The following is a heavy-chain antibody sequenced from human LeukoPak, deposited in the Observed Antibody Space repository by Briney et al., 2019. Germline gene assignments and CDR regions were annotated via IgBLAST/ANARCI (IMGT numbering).Heavy chain of an antibody. CDR2: INSDGSST. CDR3: ARDLAVWSGYYSYYYYGMDV. J-gene: IGHJ6*02. V-gene: IGHV3-74*01. D-gene: IGHD3-3*01. Sequence: GGSLRLSCAAPGFTFSSYWMHWVRQAPGKGLVWVSRINSDGSSTSYADSVKGRFTISRDNAKNTLYLQMNSLRAEDAAVYYCARDLAVWSGYYSYYYYGMDVWGQGTTVTVSS. CDR1: GFTFSSYW.